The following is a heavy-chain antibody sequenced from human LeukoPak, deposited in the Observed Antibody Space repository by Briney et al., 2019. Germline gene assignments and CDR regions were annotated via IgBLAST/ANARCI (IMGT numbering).Heavy chain of an antibody. CDR2: IYTSGRT. CDR3: ARVGGIVAAGLFDY. D-gene: IGHD6-13*01. J-gene: IGHJ4*02. CDR1: GGSISSYY. Sequence: SETLSLTCTVSGGSISSYYWGWIRQPAGKGLEWIGHIYTSGRTNYNPSLESRLTMSVDTSKNQFSPKLSFVTAADTAVYYCARVGGIVAAGLFDYWGQGTLVTVSS. V-gene: IGHV4-4*07.